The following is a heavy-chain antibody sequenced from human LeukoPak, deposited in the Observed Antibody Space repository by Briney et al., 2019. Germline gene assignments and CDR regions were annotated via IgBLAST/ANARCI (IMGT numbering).Heavy chain of an antibody. CDR1: GFIFSSHN. CDR3: TELDCNSTNCHDY. J-gene: IGHJ4*02. CDR2: ISRSSSTR. D-gene: IGHD2-2*01. Sequence: GGSLRLSCAASGFIFSSHNMNWVRQAPGKGLEWVSYISRSSSTRYYADSVKGRFTISRDNAKNSLYLQMNSLRAEDTAVYYCTELDCNSTNCHDYWGQGTLVTVSS. V-gene: IGHV3-48*04.